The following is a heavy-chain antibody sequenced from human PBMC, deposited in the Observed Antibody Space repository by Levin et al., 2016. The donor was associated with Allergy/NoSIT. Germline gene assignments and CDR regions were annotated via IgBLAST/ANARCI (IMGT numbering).Heavy chain of an antibody. CDR2: IIPILGIA. CDR3: ARGGYCSGDTCYSVPDAMDV. CDR1: GGTFSSYA. J-gene: IGHJ6*02. D-gene: IGHD2-15*01. Sequence: SVKVSCKASGGTFSSYAISWVRQAPGQGLEWMGRIIPILGIANYAQKFQGRVTITADKSTSTAYMELSSLRSEDTAVYYCARGGYCSGDTCYSVPDAMDVWGQGTTVTVSS. V-gene: IGHV1-69*04.